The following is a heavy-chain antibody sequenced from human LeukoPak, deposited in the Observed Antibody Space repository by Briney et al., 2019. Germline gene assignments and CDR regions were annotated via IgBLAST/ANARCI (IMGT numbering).Heavy chain of an antibody. CDR3: ARERGGSSDY. Sequence: ASVKVSCKASGYTFTSYGISWVRQAPGQGLEWMGGIIPIFGTTNYAQKFQGRVTITADKSTTTAYMELSSLRSDDTAVYYCARERGGSSDYWGQGTLVTVSS. CDR2: IIPIFGTT. V-gene: IGHV1-69*06. J-gene: IGHJ4*02. D-gene: IGHD3-16*01. CDR1: GYTFTSYG.